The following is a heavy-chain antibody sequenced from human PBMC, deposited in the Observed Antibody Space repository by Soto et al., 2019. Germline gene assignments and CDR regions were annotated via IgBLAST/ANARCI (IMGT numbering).Heavy chain of an antibody. CDR3: ARAVGYYDSSGYYFIYDAFDI. J-gene: IGHJ3*02. V-gene: IGHV4-59*01. D-gene: IGHD3-22*01. Sequence: KPSETLSLTCTVSGGSISSYYWSWIRQPPGRGLEWIGYIYYSGSTNYNPSLKSRVTISVDTSENQFSLKLSSVTAADTAVYYCARAVGYYDSSGYYFIYDAFDIWGQGTMVTVSS. CDR2: IYYSGST. CDR1: GGSISSYY.